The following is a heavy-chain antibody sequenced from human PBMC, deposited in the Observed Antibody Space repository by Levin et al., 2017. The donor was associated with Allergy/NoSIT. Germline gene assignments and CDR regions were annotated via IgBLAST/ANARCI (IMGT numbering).Heavy chain of an antibody. CDR2: VYYTGGT. Sequence: SQTLSLTCTVSGGSVSSGNYYWNWIRQPPGKGLEWIVYVYYTGGTDYNPSLKSRVTISVDTSKNQFSLKLTSVTAAATAVYYCARDLPRDAFDFYYGMDVWGQGTTVTVSS. V-gene: IGHV4-61*01. D-gene: IGHD3-3*02. CDR3: ARDLPRDAFDFYYGMDV. CDR1: GGSVSSGNYY. J-gene: IGHJ6*02.